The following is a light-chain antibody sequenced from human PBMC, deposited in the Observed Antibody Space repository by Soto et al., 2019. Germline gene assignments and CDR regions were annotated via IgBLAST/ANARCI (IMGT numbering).Light chain of an antibody. J-gene: IGLJ1*01. CDR1: SSDVGAYNY. CDR2: EVS. Sequence: QSVLTQPGSVSGSPGQSITISCTGTSSDVGAYNYVSWFQQHPGKAPKLLIYEVSNRPSGVSYRFSGSKSGSTASLTISGLQAEDEADYYCSSYTRSKTYVFGTGTKVTVL. CDR3: SSYTRSKTYV. V-gene: IGLV2-14*01.